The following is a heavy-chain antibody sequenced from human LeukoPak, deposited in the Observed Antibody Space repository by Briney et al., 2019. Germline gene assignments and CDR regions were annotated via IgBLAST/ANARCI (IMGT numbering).Heavy chain of an antibody. CDR3: VRDRGGTYMYFQH. D-gene: IGHD1-26*01. V-gene: IGHV3-7*03. J-gene: IGHJ1*01. Sequence: GGSLRLSCAASGFTFSNYWMTWVRRAPGKGLEWVANIRRDGSETHYVDSVMGRFTISRDNAKNSLFLQMNSLRAEDTALYYCVRDRGGTYMYFQHWGQGTLVTVSS. CDR2: IRRDGSET. CDR1: GFTFSNYW.